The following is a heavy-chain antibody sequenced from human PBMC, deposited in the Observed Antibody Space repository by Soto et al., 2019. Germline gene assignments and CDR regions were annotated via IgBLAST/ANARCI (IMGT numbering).Heavy chain of an antibody. Sequence: AVKVSCKASGDTFISYGITWVRQAPGQGLEWMGGIISIFGAANYSQKLQGRVTITADKSTSTAYMELSSLRSEDTAMYYCATSLELGLGWHDSWGPGTLVTVS. CDR3: ATSLELGLGWHDS. D-gene: IGHD3-3*02. V-gene: IGHV1-69*06. CDR2: IISIFGAA. J-gene: IGHJ4*02. CDR1: GDTFISYG.